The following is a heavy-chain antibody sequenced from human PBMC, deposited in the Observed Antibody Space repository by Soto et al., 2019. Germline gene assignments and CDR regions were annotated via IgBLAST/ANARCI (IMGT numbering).Heavy chain of an antibody. Sequence: GESLKISCKGSGYTFTTYWITWVRQTPGKGLEWMGRIDPGNSYTSYNPSFQGHVTLSADMSISTAYLQWSGLKASDTAMYYGARHTCLGPMTFDYWGQGTLVTVSS. V-gene: IGHV5-10-1*01. D-gene: IGHD3-16*01. CDR2: IDPGNSYT. CDR1: GYTFTTYW. CDR3: ARHTCLGPMTFDY. J-gene: IGHJ4*02.